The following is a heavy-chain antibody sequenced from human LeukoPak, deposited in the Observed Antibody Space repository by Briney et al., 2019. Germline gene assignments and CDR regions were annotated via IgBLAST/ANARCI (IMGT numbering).Heavy chain of an antibody. CDR1: GYSISSGYY. V-gene: IGHV4-38-2*02. D-gene: IGHD3-22*01. CDR2: IYHSGST. CDR3: ARSDSSGYYEDY. J-gene: IGHJ4*02. Sequence: SETLSLTCTVSGYSISSGYYWGWIRQPPGKGLEWIGSIYHSGSTYYNPSLKSRVTISVDTSKNQFSLKLSFVTAADTAVYYCARSDSSGYYEDYWGQGTLVTVSS.